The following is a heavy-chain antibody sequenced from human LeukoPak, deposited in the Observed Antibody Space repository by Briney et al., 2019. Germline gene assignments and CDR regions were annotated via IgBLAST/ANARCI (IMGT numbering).Heavy chain of an antibody. CDR2: RHYSGST. J-gene: IGHJ4*02. D-gene: IGHD3-10*01. CDR1: GGSISSNSYY. V-gene: IGHV4-39*01. CDR3: ARGGFRGVIVYFDY. Sequence: PSETLSLTCTVSGGSISSNSYYWGWLRQPPGKGLEWIGSRHYSGSTYYNPSLKSRVTISVDTSKNPFSLKLSSVTAADTAVYYCARGGFRGVIVYFDYWGQGTLVTVSS.